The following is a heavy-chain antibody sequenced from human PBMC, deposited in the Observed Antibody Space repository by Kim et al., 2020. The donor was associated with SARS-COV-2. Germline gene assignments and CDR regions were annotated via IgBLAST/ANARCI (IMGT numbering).Heavy chain of an antibody. CDR3: THDSPVLYRLDV. J-gene: IGHJ6*02. CDR2: IYGNDEK. V-gene: IGHV2-5*01. CDR1: GFSLSGGGVG. Sequence: SGPTLVNPTQTLTLTCTFSGFSLSGGGVGVAWVLQPSGKAREWLALIYGNDEKRYSPSLKTSLTITKDISKNQVVLTMTNLDTVDTGTYYCTHDSPVLYRLDVWRQGNTVTVSS.